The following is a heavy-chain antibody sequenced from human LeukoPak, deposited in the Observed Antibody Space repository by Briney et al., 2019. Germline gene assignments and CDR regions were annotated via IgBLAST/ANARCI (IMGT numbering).Heavy chain of an antibody. V-gene: IGHV1-69*04. Sequence: SVKVSCKASGGTFSSYAISWVRQAPGQGLEWMGRIIPILGIANYAQKFQGRVTITADKSTSTAYMELSSLRSEDTAVYYCASLYGSGSYPNYYYYGMDVWGQGTTVTASS. D-gene: IGHD3-10*01. J-gene: IGHJ6*02. CDR2: IIPILGIA. CDR1: GGTFSSYA. CDR3: ASLYGSGSYPNYYYYGMDV.